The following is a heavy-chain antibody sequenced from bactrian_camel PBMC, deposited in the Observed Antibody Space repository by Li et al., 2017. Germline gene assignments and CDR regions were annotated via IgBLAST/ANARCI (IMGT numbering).Heavy chain of an antibody. Sequence: DVQLVESGGGSVQAGGSLKLSCVASGFTQSFYQMGWFRRVPGKEREGVAAIDSFLDADYADFTKGRFTISRDDGKNMIVLQMNSLKPEDTGMYVCAVRGGGRCSAQRQRSDWEAWGQGTQVTVS. CDR2: IDSFLDA. J-gene: IGHJ4*01. V-gene: IGHV3S40*01. CDR3: AVRGGGRCSAQRQRSDWEA. D-gene: IGHD4*01. CDR1: GFTQSFYQ.